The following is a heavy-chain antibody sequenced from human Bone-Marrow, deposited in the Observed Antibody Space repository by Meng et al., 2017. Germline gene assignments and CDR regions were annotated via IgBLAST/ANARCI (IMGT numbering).Heavy chain of an antibody. CDR2: INHSGST. Sequence: SETLSLTCAVYGGSFSGYYWSWIRQPPGKGLEWIGEINHSGSTNYNPSLKSRVTISVDTSKNQFSLKLSSVTAADTAVYYCARGPPGDFDYWGQGTLVTVS. J-gene: IGHJ4*02. CDR3: ARGPPGDFDY. D-gene: IGHD4-17*01. CDR1: GGSFSGYY. V-gene: IGHV4-34*01.